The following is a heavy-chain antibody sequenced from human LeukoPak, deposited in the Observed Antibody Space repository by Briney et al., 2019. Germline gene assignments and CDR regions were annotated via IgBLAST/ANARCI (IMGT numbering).Heavy chain of an antibody. V-gene: IGHV4-39*07. CDR3: ARDPKWAFGGLNGGDFDY. CDR2: IYYSGST. CDR1: GGSISSSSYY. J-gene: IGHJ4*02. Sequence: SETLSLTCTVSGGSISSSSYYWGWIRQPPGKGLEWIGSIYYSGSTYYNPSLKSRVTISVDTSKNQFSLKLGSVTAADTAVYYCARDPKWAFGGLNGGDFDYWSQGTLVTVSS. D-gene: IGHD3-16*01.